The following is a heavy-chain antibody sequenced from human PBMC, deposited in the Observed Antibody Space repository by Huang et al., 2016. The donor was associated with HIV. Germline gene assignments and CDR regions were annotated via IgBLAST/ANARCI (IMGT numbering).Heavy chain of an antibody. J-gene: IGHJ6*03. V-gene: IGHV2-70*15. CDR1: GFSLNTRGIS. D-gene: IGHD5-12*01. Sequence: QVTLRESGPALVKISQTLTLTCTFSGFSLNTRGISITWIRQPPGGALEWLARSDWNGDTYDQTALRTRVTVSKDTFRNQVVLRMTDMEPVDTATYYCARVGRHAYSGLVPGVNPFDPPARLGTNYYNYMDVWGRGTTVTVSS. CDR2: SDWNGDT. CDR3: ARVGRHAYSGLVPGVNPFDPPARLGTNYYNYMDV.